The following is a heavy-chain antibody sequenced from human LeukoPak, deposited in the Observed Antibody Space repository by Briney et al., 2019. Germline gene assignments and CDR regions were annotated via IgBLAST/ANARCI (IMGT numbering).Heavy chain of an antibody. V-gene: IGHV4-39*01. CDR2: IYYTGST. D-gene: IGHD3-22*01. Sequence: PSETLSLTCTVSGGSISSSSYYWGRIRQAPGKGLEWIANIYYTGSTYYNPSLKSRVTISVDTSKNQFSLKLSSVTAADTAVYYCARIVWYDSSGYSARAPFDYWGQGTLITVSS. J-gene: IGHJ4*02. CDR3: ARIVWYDSSGYSARAPFDY. CDR1: GGSISSSSYY.